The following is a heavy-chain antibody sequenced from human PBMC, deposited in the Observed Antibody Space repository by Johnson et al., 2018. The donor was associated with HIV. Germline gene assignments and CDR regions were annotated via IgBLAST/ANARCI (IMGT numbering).Heavy chain of an antibody. Sequence: VQLVESGGGLIQPGGSLRLSCAASGFTVSASSMIWVRQAPGEGLKWVSLIYTGASTSYSDPVKGRFTISTDTSKNTLYLKMNALRAEDTAVYYCAISIPRPGWGDAFDIWGQGTMVTVSS. CDR3: AISIPRPGWGDAFDI. V-gene: IGHV3-53*01. CDR1: GFTVSASS. CDR2: IYTGAST. J-gene: IGHJ3*02. D-gene: IGHD3-16*01.